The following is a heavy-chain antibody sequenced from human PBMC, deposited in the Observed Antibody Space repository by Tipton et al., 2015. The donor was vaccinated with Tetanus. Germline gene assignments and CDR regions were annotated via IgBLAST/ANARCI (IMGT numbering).Heavy chain of an antibody. CDR3: AKHGDRDTIGHHFDY. Sequence: TLSLTCTVSGGSVNSGGYYWSWIRQPPGKGLEWIGYASYSGSSNYNPSLKSRVIILADTSKDQFSLRLSSVTAADTALYYCAKHGDRDTIGHHFDYWTQGTLVTVSS. CDR1: GGSVNSGGYY. J-gene: IGHJ4*02. D-gene: IGHD4-17*01. V-gene: IGHV4-61*08. CDR2: ASYSGSS.